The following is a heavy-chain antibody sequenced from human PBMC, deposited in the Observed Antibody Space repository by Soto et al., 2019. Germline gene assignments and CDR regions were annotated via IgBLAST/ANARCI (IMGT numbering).Heavy chain of an antibody. D-gene: IGHD1-1*01. Sequence: GASVKVSCKASGYTFTSYGISWVRQAPGQGLEWMGWMNPNSGNTGYAQKFQGRVTMTRNTSISTAYMELSSLRSEDTAVYYCARGGVLDPTGDYYYYMDVWGKGTTVTVSS. J-gene: IGHJ6*03. CDR1: GYTFTSYG. CDR2: MNPNSGNT. V-gene: IGHV1-8*02. CDR3: ARGGVLDPTGDYYYYMDV.